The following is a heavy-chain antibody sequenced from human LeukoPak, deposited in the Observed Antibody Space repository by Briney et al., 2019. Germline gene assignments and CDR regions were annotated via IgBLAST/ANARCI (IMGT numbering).Heavy chain of an antibody. CDR1: GFTFSSYS. V-gene: IGHV3-48*01. D-gene: IGHD3-16*01. J-gene: IGHJ4*02. CDR3: ARDQGGEQSY. Sequence: GGSLGLSCAASGFTFSSYSMNWVRQAPGKGLEWVSYISSFSGTIYYADSVKGRFTISRDNAKNSLYLQMNSLRAEDTAVYYCARDQGGEQSYWGQGTLVTVSS. CDR2: ISSFSGTI.